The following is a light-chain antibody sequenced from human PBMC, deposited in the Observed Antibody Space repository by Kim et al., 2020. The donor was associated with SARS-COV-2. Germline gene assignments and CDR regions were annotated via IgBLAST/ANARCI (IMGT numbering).Light chain of an antibody. Sequence: ENVLTQSPGTLSLSPGERATLSCRASQSVSNNYLTWYQQKPGQPPRLLIHGASSRATGIPDRLTGSGSGTDFTLTISRLEPEDFAVYLYQENGGNFGGGTKVDIK. CDR1: QSVSNNY. CDR2: GAS. J-gene: IGKJ4*01. V-gene: IGKV3-20*01. CDR3: QENGGN.